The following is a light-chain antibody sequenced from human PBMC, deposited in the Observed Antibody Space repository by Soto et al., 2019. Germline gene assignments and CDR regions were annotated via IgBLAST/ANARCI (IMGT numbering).Light chain of an antibody. V-gene: IGKV1-13*02. CDR3: QQFNSYPIT. Sequence: AIQVTQSPSSLSASVGDRVTITCRASQDIRGALAWYQQKPGKAPRLLIFDVSTLETGVPSRFSGGGSGTEFTLTISSLQPEDFGTYYCQQFNSYPITFGRGTRLAIK. CDR2: DVS. J-gene: IGKJ5*01. CDR1: QDIRGA.